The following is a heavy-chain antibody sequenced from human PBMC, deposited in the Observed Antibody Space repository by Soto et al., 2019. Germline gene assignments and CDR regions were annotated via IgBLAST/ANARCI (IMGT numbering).Heavy chain of an antibody. CDR2: IYYSGST. CDR1: DGSISSSSYY. Sequence: PSETLSLTCTVSDGSISSSSYYWGWIRQPPGKGLEWIGSIYYSGSTYYNPSLKSRVTISVDTSKNQFSLKLSSVTAADTAVYYCARRRITMVRGVITGPHFDYWGQGTLVTVSS. J-gene: IGHJ4*02. V-gene: IGHV4-39*01. D-gene: IGHD3-10*01. CDR3: ARRRITMVRGVITGPHFDY.